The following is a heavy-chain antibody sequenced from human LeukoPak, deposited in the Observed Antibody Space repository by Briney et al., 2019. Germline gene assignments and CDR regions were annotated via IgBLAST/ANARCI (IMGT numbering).Heavy chain of an antibody. CDR1: GYTFTGYY. CDR3: ARGKRGTDCFDY. D-gene: IGHD4-23*01. CDR2: SNPNSGGT. Sequence: GASVKVSCKASGYTFTGYYKHWVRQAPGQGLEWMGWSNPNSGGTNYAQKFQGRVTMTRDTAISTAYMELSRLRSDDTAVYYCARGKRGTDCFDYWGQGTLVTVSS. V-gene: IGHV1-2*02. J-gene: IGHJ4*02.